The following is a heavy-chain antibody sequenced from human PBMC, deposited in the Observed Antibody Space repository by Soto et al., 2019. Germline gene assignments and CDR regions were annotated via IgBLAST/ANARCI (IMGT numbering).Heavy chain of an antibody. CDR1: GYTFSNFA. V-gene: IGHV1-3*01. D-gene: IGHD6-19*01. Sequence: ASVKVSCKASGYTFSNFAMHWVRQAPGQRLEWMGWINPGNGNTKYSQTFQGRVTITRDTSASTVYMELSSLRSEDTAVYYCARDLKGYSSGWYVWFDPWGQATLVTAS. CDR2: INPGNGNT. J-gene: IGHJ5*02. CDR3: ARDLKGYSSGWYVWFDP.